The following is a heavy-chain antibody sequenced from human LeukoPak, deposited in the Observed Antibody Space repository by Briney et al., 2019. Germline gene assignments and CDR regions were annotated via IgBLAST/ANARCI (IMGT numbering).Heavy chain of an antibody. Sequence: SETLSLTCAVYGESFSSYYWSWIRQPPGKGLEWIGEINHSGSTNYNPSLKSRVTISVEMSKNQFSLKLSSVTAADTAVYYCARALKLTGDYYYYGMDVWGQGTTVTVSS. CDR2: INHSGST. V-gene: IGHV4-34*01. CDR1: GESFSSYY. J-gene: IGHJ6*02. CDR3: ARALKLTGDYYYYGMDV. D-gene: IGHD7-27*01.